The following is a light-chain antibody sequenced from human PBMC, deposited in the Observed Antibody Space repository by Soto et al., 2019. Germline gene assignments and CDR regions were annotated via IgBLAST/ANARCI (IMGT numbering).Light chain of an antibody. CDR2: NTN. J-gene: IGLJ1*01. CDR3: QVWDSSSDHYV. Sequence: QAVVTQEPSFSVSPGGTVTLTCGLSSDSVSASHFPSWYQQTPGQAPRTLIYNTNTRSSGVPDRFSGSNSGNTATLTISRVEAGDEADYYCQVWDSSSDHYVFGTGTKVTVL. V-gene: IGLV8-61*01. CDR1: SDSVSASHF.